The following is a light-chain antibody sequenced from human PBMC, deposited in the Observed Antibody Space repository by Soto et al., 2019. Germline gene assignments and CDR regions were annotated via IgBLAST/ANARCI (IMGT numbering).Light chain of an antibody. J-gene: IGKJ1*01. CDR1: QSVSSY. CDR3: QQRSNWPRT. V-gene: IGKV3-11*01. CDR2: DDS. Sequence: EIVLTQSPATLSLSPGERATLSCRASQSVSSYLAWYQQKPGQAPRLLIYDDSNRATGIPARFSGSGSGTDFTLTISSPQPEDFAVYYCQQRSNWPRTFGQGTKVEIK.